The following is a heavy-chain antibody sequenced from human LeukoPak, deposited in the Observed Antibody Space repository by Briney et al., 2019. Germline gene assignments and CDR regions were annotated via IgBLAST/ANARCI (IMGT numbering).Heavy chain of an antibody. J-gene: IGHJ6*03. Sequence: AGGSLRLSCAASGFTFSDYTMHWVRLAPGKRLEYVSAITANGGSKYHADSVRARFTVSRDNSKNTLYLQMGSLRAEDTALYYCARGPNYSFYMDVWGKGTTVTVSS. CDR2: ITANGGSK. CDR3: ARGPNYSFYMDV. V-gene: IGHV3-64*02. CDR1: GFTFSDYT.